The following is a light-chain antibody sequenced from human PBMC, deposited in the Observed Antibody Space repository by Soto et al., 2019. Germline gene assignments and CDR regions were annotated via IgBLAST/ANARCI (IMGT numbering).Light chain of an antibody. CDR3: AAWDDSLNGRVV. V-gene: IGLV1-44*01. CDR1: SSNIGSYT. CDR2: SND. Sequence: QSVLTQPPSASGTPGQRVTISCSGSSSNIGSYTVNWFQQLPGTAPKLLIYSNDQRPSGVPDRFSGSKSGTSASLAISVLQSEDESDYYCAAWDDSLNGRVVFGGGTKLTVL. J-gene: IGLJ2*01.